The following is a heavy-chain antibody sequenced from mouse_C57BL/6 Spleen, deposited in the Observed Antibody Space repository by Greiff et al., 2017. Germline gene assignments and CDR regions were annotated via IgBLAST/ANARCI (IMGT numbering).Heavy chain of an antibody. J-gene: IGHJ3*01. CDR2: INPNNGGT. V-gene: IGHV1-22*01. D-gene: IGHD2-4*01. CDR1: GYTFTDYN. Sequence: EVQLQESGPELVKPGASVKMSCKASGYTFTDYNMHWVQQSHGKSLEWIGYINPNNGGTSYNQKFKGKATLTVNKSSSTAYMELRSLTSEDSAVYYCARYDDYDRVFAYWGQGTLVTVSA. CDR3: ARYDDYDRVFAY.